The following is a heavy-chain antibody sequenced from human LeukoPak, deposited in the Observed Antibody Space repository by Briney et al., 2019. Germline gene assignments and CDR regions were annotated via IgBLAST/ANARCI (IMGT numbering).Heavy chain of an antibody. Sequence: SETLSLTCTVSGYSISSGYYWGWIRQPPGKGLEWIGSIYHSGSTNYNPSLKSRVTISVDTSKNQFSLKLSSVTAADTAVYYCALLGIAVAGSFDYWGQGTLVTVSS. CDR1: GYSISSGYY. J-gene: IGHJ4*02. D-gene: IGHD6-19*01. V-gene: IGHV4-38-2*02. CDR2: IYHSGST. CDR3: ALLGIAVAGSFDY.